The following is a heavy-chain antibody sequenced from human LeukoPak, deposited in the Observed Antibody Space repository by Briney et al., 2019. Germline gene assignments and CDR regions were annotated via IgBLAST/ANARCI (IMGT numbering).Heavy chain of an antibody. J-gene: IGHJ6*03. CDR1: GFDFNNYN. Sequence: GGSLRHSRAPSGFDFNNYNLNGVRQAPGRGGEWVSSITLIGTYIYYADSVEGRFTISRDNAKNSLYLQMNSLRPEDTAVYYCARDPYSGSYGDYYYYYMEVWGKGTTVTISS. V-gene: IGHV3-21*01. CDR3: ARDPYSGSYGDYYYYYMEV. D-gene: IGHD1-26*01. CDR2: ITLIGTYI.